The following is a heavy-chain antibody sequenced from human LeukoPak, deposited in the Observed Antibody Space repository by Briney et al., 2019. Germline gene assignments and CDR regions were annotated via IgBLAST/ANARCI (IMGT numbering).Heavy chain of an antibody. Sequence: ALVKVSFKVSGYTLTELSMHWVRQAPGKGLEWMGGFDPEDGETIYAQKFQGRVTITEDTSTYTDYMELSSVRSEDTAVYYCAKANLIVATICYFDYWGQGTLVTVSS. CDR1: GYTLTELS. D-gene: IGHD5-12*01. CDR3: AKANLIVATICYFDY. CDR2: FDPEDGET. J-gene: IGHJ4*02. V-gene: IGHV1-24*01.